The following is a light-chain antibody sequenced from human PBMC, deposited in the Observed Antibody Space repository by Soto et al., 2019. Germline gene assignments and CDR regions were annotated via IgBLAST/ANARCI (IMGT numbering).Light chain of an antibody. V-gene: IGKV1-27*01. J-gene: IGKJ2*01. CDR1: QGISTY. CDR3: QKYTRAPHT. Sequence: DIQMTQSPSSLSASVGDRVTITCRASQGISTYLAWYQQKPGKVPKLLIYAASTLQSGVPSRFSGSGSGTDFTLTISSLQPEDVATYYCQKYTRAPHTFGQGTKLEIK. CDR2: AAS.